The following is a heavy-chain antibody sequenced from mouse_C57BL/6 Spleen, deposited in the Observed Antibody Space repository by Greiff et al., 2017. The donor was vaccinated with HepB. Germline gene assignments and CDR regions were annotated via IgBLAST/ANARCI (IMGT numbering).Heavy chain of an antibody. CDR3: ARREYYSNYGFAY. CDR1: GYTFTTYP. V-gene: IGHV1-47*01. CDR2: FHPYNDDT. D-gene: IGHD2-5*01. Sequence: QVQLKESGAELVKPGASVKMSCKASGYTFTTYPIEWMKQNHGKSLEWIGNFHPYNDDTKYNEKFKGKATLTVEKSSSTVYLELSRLTSDDSVVYYCARREYYSNYGFAYWGQGTLVTVSA. J-gene: IGHJ3*01.